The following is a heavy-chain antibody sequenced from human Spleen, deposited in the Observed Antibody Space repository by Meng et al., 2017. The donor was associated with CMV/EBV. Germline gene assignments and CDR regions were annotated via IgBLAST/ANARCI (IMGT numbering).Heavy chain of an antibody. Sequence: GSLKISCTASGFIFGDYLMGWVRQAPGKGPEWAGVIRKNGYGGTTEYAASVKGRFTISRDDSKSIAYLQMNSLKIEDTAVYYCTRGGTSAMRDGMDVWGQGTTVTVSS. CDR2: IRKNGYGGTT. CDR1: GFIFGDYL. CDR3: TRGGTSAMRDGMDV. D-gene: IGHD2-2*01. V-gene: IGHV3-49*04. J-gene: IGHJ6*02.